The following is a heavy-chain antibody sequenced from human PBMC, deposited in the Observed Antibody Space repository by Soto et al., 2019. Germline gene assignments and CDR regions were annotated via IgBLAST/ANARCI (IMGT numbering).Heavy chain of an antibody. CDR2: INEHGREV. V-gene: IGHV3-7*03. J-gene: IGHJ2*01. CDR1: GVGLTTYW. D-gene: IGHD1-1*01. Sequence: GGSLSLSCSASGVGLTTYWLQWVRQAPGKGLEWVASINEHGREVYYVDSVKGRFTISRDIAENSLYLQMKILSIADTAMYYCAREDADEVWKGIMVYF. CDR3: AREDADEVWKGIMVYF.